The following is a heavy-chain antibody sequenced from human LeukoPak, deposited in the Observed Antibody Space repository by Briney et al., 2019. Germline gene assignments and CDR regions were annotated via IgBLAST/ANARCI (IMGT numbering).Heavy chain of an antibody. Sequence: SGPTLVNPTQTLTLTCTFSGFSLSTSGMRVSWIRQPPGKALEWLARIHWDDDKFYSTSLKTRLTISKDTSKNQVVLTMTNMDPVDTATYYCARARGYSSGFDCWGQGTLVTVSS. CDR1: GFSLSTSGMR. J-gene: IGHJ4*02. V-gene: IGHV2-70*04. CDR2: IHWDDDK. D-gene: IGHD6-19*01. CDR3: ARARGYSSGFDC.